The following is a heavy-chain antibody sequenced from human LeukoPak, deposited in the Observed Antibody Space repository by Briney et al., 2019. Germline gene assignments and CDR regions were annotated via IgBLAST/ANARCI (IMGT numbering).Heavy chain of an antibody. CDR1: GDSISNTNW. D-gene: IGHD3-22*01. V-gene: IGHV4-4*02. Sequence: KPSETLSLTCDVSGDSISNTNWWNWVRQPPGKGLEWIGEIYQSGSTNYNPSLKSRVTISIDKSKNQFSLKLSSVTAADTAVYYCARRANYYDETEDAFDIWGQGTMVTVSS. CDR2: IYQSGST. CDR3: ARRANYYDETEDAFDI. J-gene: IGHJ3*02.